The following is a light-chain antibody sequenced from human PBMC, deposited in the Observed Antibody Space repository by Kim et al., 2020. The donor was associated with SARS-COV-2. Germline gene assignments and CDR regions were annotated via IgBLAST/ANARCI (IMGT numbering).Light chain of an antibody. CDR1: RLRSYL. CDR3: NSRDSSGNHLV. CDR2: GKN. Sequence: ALGQKVRIPCQWDRLRSYLSSWYQQKPGQAPVLVIYGKNNRPSGIPDRFSGSSSGNTASLTITGAQAEDEADYYCNSRDSSGNHLVFGGGTQLTVL. J-gene: IGLJ2*01. V-gene: IGLV3-19*01.